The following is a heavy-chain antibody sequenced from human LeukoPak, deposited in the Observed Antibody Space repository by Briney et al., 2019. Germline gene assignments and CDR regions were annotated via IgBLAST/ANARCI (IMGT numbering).Heavy chain of an antibody. Sequence: ASVKVSCKASGGTFSSYAISWVRQAPGQGLEWMGGIIPIFGTANYAQKFQGRVTITADESTRTAYMELSSLRSEDTAVYYCARGGDDILTGYPYWGQGTLVTVSS. CDR2: IIPIFGTA. CDR1: GGTFSSYA. J-gene: IGHJ4*02. V-gene: IGHV1-69*13. D-gene: IGHD3-9*01. CDR3: ARGGDDILTGYPY.